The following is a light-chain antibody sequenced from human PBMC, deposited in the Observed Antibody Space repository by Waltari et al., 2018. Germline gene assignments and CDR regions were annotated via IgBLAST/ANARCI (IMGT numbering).Light chain of an antibody. CDR3: QLWDSSIDQWV. CDR2: DAG. V-gene: IGLV3-21*02. Sequence: HILTQPPSVSVAPGQTATITCGGTNIGSASVHWYQQKPGKAPVRVVSDAGARPSGIPERFFDSKSGNTATLTLIRVEAGDEADFYCQLWDSSIDQWVFGGGTKLTVL. CDR1: NIGSAS. J-gene: IGLJ3*02.